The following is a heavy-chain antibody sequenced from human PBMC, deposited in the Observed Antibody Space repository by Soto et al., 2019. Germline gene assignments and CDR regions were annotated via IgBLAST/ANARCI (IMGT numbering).Heavy chain of an antibody. CDR3: ARCKSVATAYYYYMDV. Sequence: GGSLRLSCAASGFTFSDYYMTWIRQAPGKGLEWVSYITSSSSSIYYADSVKGRFTISRDNAKNSLYLQMDSLRAEDTAVYYCARCKSVATAYYYYMDVWGKGTTVTVSS. J-gene: IGHJ6*03. D-gene: IGHD5-12*01. CDR2: ITSSSSSI. V-gene: IGHV3-11*01. CDR1: GFTFSDYY.